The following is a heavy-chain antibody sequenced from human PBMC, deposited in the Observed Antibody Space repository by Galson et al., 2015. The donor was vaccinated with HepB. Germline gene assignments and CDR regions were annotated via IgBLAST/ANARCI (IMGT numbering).Heavy chain of an antibody. J-gene: IGHJ5*02. CDR1: GYSFTSYW. CDR2: IDPSDSYT. D-gene: IGHD2-15*01. CDR3: ARAYCSGGSCYSEFFGVRNWFDP. V-gene: IGHV5-10-1*01. Sequence: QSGAEVKKPGESLRISCKGSGYSFTSYWISWVRQMPGKGLEWMGRIDPSDSYTNYSPSFQGHVTISADKSISTAYLQWSSLKASDTAMYYCARAYCSGGSCYSEFFGVRNWFDPWGQGTLVTVSS.